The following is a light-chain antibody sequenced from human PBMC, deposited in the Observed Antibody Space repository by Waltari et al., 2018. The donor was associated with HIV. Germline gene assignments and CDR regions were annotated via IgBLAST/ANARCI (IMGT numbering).Light chain of an antibody. CDR3: QQYGSSPLFT. Sequence: EIVLTQSTGTLSWSPGERGTLYCRGSHIVGGNSLAWYQQKPGQAPRRLIYGAFSRATGIPDRFSGSGSGTDFTLTISRLEPEDFAVYYCQQYGSSPLFTFGPGTKVDIK. CDR1: HIVGGNS. V-gene: IGKV3-20*01. J-gene: IGKJ3*01. CDR2: GAF.